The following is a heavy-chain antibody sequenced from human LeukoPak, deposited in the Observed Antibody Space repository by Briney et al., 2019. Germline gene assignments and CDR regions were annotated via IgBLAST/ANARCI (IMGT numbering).Heavy chain of an antibody. V-gene: IGHV3-53*01. J-gene: IGHJ4*02. CDR3: AKDGANITMIVVVITGFDY. CDR2: IYSGGST. Sequence: GGSLRLSCAASGFTVSSNYMSWVRQAPGKGLEWVSVIYSGGSTYYADSVEGRFTISRDNSKNTLYLQMNSLRAEDTAVYYCAKDGANITMIVVVITGFDYWGQGTLVTVSS. CDR1: GFTVSSNY. D-gene: IGHD3-22*01.